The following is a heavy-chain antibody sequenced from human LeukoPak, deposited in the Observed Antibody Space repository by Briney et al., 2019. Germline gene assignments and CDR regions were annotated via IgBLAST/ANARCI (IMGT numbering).Heavy chain of an antibody. CDR3: ARGGVGVNPFDH. V-gene: IGHV4-59*01. Sequence: SETLSLTCTVSGDSITSSYWSWIRQPPGKGLEWIGYIFYSGSTLYNPSLSSRVTMSVDTSKNQFSLKLASVTAVDTAVYYCARGGVGVNPFDHWGQGTLVTVSS. CDR1: GDSITSSY. CDR2: IFYSGST. D-gene: IGHD3-10*01. J-gene: IGHJ4*02.